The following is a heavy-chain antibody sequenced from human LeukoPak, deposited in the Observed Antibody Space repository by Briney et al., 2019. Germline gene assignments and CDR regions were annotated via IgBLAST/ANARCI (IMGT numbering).Heavy chain of an antibody. CDR2: IKPNSGGT. V-gene: IGHV1-2*06. Sequence: ASVKVSCKASGYTFTGYYMHWVRQAPGQGLEWMGRIKPNSGGTNYGQKFQGRVTMTRDTSISIAYMELSNLRSDDTAVYYCARAGVWDSSDTSGYHNGAFDIWGQGTMVTVSS. J-gene: IGHJ3*02. D-gene: IGHD3-22*01. CDR3: ARAGVWDSSDTSGYHNGAFDI. CDR1: GYTFTGYY.